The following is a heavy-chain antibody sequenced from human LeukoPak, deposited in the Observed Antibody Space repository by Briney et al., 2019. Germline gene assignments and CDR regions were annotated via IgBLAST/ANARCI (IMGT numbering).Heavy chain of an antibody. CDR3: AKEYGGGKSNYYFAMDV. V-gene: IGHV3-30*18. D-gene: IGHD6-19*01. CDR2: ISYAGSSK. J-gene: IGHJ6*02. Sequence: QPGRSLRLSCAASGFSFSSYGMHWVRQAPGKGLEWVAVISYAGSSKLYADSVKGRFTLSRDNSKNTLYLQMNSLSAEDTAVYYCAKEYGGGKSNYYFAMDVWGQGTTVTVSS. CDR1: GFSFSSYG.